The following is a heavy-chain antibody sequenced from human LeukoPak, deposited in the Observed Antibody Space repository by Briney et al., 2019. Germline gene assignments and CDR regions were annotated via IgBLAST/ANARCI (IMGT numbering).Heavy chain of an antibody. J-gene: IGHJ5*02. CDR1: GYSFSHSW. CDR2: IYSGDSDT. D-gene: IGHD6-19*01. CDR3: ARGGYSSAQGWFDP. V-gene: IGHV5-51*01. Sequence: GESLKISCKGSGYSFSHSWIGWVRQMPGKGLGWVGIIYSGDSDTRYSPSFQGQVTISADKSISTAYLQWSSLKASDTAMYYCARGGYSSAQGWFDPWGQGTLVTVSS.